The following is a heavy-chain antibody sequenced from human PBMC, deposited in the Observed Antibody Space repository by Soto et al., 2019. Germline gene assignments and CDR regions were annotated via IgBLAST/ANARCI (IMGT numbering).Heavy chain of an antibody. J-gene: IGHJ6*02. CDR2: INPNSGGT. CDR3: ARERYSSSWYGPYYYYGMDV. Sequence: ASVKVSCKASGYTLTSYYMHWVRQAPGQGLEWMEWINPNSGGTNYAQKFQGWVTMTRDTSISTAYMELSRLRSDDTAVYYCARERYSSSWYGPYYYYGMDVWGQGTTVTVSS. CDR1: GYTLTSYY. D-gene: IGHD6-13*01. V-gene: IGHV1-2*04.